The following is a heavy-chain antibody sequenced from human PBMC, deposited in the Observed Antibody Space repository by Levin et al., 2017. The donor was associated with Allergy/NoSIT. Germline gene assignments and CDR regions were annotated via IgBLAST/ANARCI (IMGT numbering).Heavy chain of an antibody. V-gene: IGHV3-33*01. J-gene: IGHJ5*02. D-gene: IGHD6-6*01. Sequence: PGGSLRLSCAASGFTFSSYGMHWVRQAPGKGLEWVAVIWYDGSNKYYADSVKGRFTISRDNSKNTLYLQMNSLRAEDTAVYYCARDPVRSIAARPRWFDPWGQGTLVTVSS. CDR1: GFTFSSYG. CDR3: ARDPVRSIAARPRWFDP. CDR2: IWYDGSNK.